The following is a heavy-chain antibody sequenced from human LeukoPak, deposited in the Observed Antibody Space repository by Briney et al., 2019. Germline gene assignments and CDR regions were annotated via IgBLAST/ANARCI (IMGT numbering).Heavy chain of an antibody. CDR1: GGSISSYY. Sequence: SETLSLTCTVSGGSISSYYWSWIRQPAGKGLEWIGRIYHSGSTYYNPSLKSRVTISVDTSKNQFSLKLSSVTAADTAVYYCARVYVWGSYRYVDYWGQGTLVAVSS. V-gene: IGHV4-4*07. D-gene: IGHD3-16*02. J-gene: IGHJ4*02. CDR3: ARVYVWGSYRYVDY. CDR2: IYHSGST.